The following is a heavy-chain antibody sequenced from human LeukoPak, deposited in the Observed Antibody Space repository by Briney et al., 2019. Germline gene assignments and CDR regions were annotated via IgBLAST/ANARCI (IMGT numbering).Heavy chain of an antibody. D-gene: IGHD2-2*01. CDR3: ARRLTQYDCFDP. V-gene: IGHV6-1*01. CDR1: GDSVSSNSVT. Sequence: SQTLSLACAISGDSVSSNSVTWNWIRQSPSRGLEWLGRTYYRSTWYNDYAVSVRGRITVNPDTSKNQFSLHLNSVTPEDTAVYYCARRLTQYDCFDPWGQGILVTVSS. CDR2: TYYRSTWYN. J-gene: IGHJ5*02.